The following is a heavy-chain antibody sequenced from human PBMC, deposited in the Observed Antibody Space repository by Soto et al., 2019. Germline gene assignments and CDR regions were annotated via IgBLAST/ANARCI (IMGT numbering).Heavy chain of an antibody. J-gene: IGHJ5*02. CDR1: GGSISSGDYY. D-gene: IGHD3-3*01. Sequence: SETLSLTCTVSGGSISSGDYYWSWIRQPPGKGLEWIGYIYYSGSTYYNPSLKSRVTISVDTSKNQFSLMLSSVTAADTAVYYWARTKRITIFGVVIMRGGDWFDPWGQGTLVTVSS. V-gene: IGHV4-30-4*01. CDR3: ARTKRITIFGVVIMRGGDWFDP. CDR2: IYYSGST.